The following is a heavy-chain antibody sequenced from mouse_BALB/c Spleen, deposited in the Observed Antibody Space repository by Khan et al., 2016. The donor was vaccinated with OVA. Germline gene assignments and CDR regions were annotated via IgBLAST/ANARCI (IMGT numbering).Heavy chain of an antibody. CDR3: ARSTYRYAFVY. CDR1: GDSITSGY. CDR2: IIYTGYT. D-gene: IGHD2-12*01. V-gene: IGHV3-8*02. Sequence: EVQLVESGPSLVKPSQTLSLTCSVTGDSITSGYWNWIRKFPGNKLEYMGYIIYTGYTYYNQSLKSRISITRHTSKNQYYLQLSSVTDEDTATYYCARSTYRYAFVYWGQGTLVTVSA. J-gene: IGHJ3*01.